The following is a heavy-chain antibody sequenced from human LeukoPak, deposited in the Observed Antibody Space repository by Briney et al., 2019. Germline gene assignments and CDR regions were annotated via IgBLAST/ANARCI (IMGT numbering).Heavy chain of an antibody. Sequence: ASVKVSCKASGYTFTGYYMHWVRQAPGQGLEWMGWINPNSGGTNYAQNFQGRVTMTRDTSISTAYMELSRLRSDDTAVYYCARRGGLNRGYWYFDLWGRGTLVTVSS. V-gene: IGHV1-2*02. CDR3: ARRGGLNRGYWYFDL. CDR2: INPNSGGT. CDR1: GYTFTGYY. J-gene: IGHJ2*01. D-gene: IGHD3-16*01.